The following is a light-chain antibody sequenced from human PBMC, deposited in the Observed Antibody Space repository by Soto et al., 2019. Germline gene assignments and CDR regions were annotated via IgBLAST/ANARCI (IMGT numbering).Light chain of an antibody. CDR1: QGISSY. CDR2: AAS. CDR3: QQYYSYPPLT. J-gene: IGKJ4*01. Sequence: ALRMTQSPSSLSASTGDRVTITCRASQGISSYLAWYQQKLGKAPKLLIYAASTLQSGVPSRFSGSGSGTDFTLTISCLQSEDFATYYCQQYYSYPPLTFGGGTKVEIK. V-gene: IGKV1-8*01.